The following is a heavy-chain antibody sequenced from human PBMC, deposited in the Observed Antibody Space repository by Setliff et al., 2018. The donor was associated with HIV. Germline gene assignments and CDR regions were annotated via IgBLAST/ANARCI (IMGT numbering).Heavy chain of an antibody. CDR3: AGRDGYNRYYFDF. Sequence: LTCTVSGGSISSSFHYWGWIRQPPGKGLEWIASLYYSGNTYYNPSLKSRVTILVDTSKNQFSLKVTSVTAADTAVYYCAGRDGYNRYYFDFWGQGTLVTVSS. J-gene: IGHJ4*02. CDR1: GGSISSSFHY. CDR2: LYYSGNT. V-gene: IGHV4-39*07. D-gene: IGHD5-12*01.